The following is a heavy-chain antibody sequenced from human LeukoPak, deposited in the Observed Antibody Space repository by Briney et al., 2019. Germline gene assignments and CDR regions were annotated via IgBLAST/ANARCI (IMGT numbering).Heavy chain of an antibody. Sequence: GESLKISCVASTFTFNGYRMSWVRQTRKGLEWVATIDQDGSETYYLDSVKGRFFISRDLVKNSVFLQINSLRPEDTALYYCTRSRDYDVWAGYEDSYSYVMDIWGQGTAVTVSS. J-gene: IGHJ6*02. CDR2: IDQDGSET. CDR3: TRSRDYDVWAGYEDSYSYVMDI. V-gene: IGHV3-7*03. D-gene: IGHD3/OR15-3a*01. CDR1: TFTFNGYR.